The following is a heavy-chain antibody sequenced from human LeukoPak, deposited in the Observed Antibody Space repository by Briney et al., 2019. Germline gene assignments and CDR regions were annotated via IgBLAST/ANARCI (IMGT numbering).Heavy chain of an antibody. CDR3: ASLLGCGSLTCDPYWDY. D-gene: IGHD2-21*01. Sequence: AGSLRLSCVASGFSFSTYWMHWVRQAPGKGLVWVSRVNSDGSSTNYADSVKGRFTISRDNAKNTLYLQMHSLRVEDTAVYYCASLLGCGSLTCDPYWDYWGQGTLVSVSS. J-gene: IGHJ4*02. V-gene: IGHV3-74*01. CDR1: GFSFSTYW. CDR2: VNSDGSST.